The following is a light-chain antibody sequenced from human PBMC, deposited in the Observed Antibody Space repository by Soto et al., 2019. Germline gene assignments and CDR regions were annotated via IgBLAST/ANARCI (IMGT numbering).Light chain of an antibody. CDR1: SSNIGNNY. V-gene: IGLV1-51*02. Sequence: QSVLTQPPSVSAAPGQTVTISCPGSSSNIGNNYVSWYQHLPGAAPKLLIYETNRRPAGIPDRFSGSKSGTSATLAITGLQTADEADYYCETWDTSLSAGRVFGPGTKVTVL. CDR3: ETWDTSLSAGRV. J-gene: IGLJ1*01. CDR2: ETN.